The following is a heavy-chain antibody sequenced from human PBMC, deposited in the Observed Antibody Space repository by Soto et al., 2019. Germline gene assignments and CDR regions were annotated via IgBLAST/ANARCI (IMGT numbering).Heavy chain of an antibody. CDR1: GFTFSSYA. D-gene: IGHD5-18*01. V-gene: IGHV3-23*01. Sequence: PGGSLRLSCAASGFTFSSYAMSWVRQAPGKGLEWVSAISGSGGSTYYADSVKGRFTISRDNSKNTLYLQMNSLRAEDTAVYYCAKQGTAMVTYSHFDYWGQGTLVTVSS. J-gene: IGHJ4*02. CDR3: AKQGTAMVTYSHFDY. CDR2: ISGSGGST.